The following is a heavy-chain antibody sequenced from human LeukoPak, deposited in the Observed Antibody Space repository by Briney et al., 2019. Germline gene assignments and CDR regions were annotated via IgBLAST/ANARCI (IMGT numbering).Heavy chain of an antibody. CDR2: IKSKIGGGTR. CDR3: TTGDWTAGN. J-gene: IGHJ4*02. CDR1: GFTVTNAW. V-gene: IGHV3-15*01. D-gene: IGHD3/OR15-3a*01. Sequence: GGSLRLSCAASGFTVTNAWMSWVRQAPGKGLEWVGRIKSKIGGGTREYAAPVKGRFTISKDDSKNTLYLQMNGLKTDDTAVYYCTTGDWTAGNWGQGTLVTVSS.